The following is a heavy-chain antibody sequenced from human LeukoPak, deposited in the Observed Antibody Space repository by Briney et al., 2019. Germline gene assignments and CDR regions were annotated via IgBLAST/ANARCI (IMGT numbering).Heavy chain of an antibody. CDR3: ARESLESSLHY. CDR1: GGSISSDY. V-gene: IGHV4-59*01. CDR2: IYYSGST. Sequence: KPSEPLSLTCTVSGGSISSDYWSWIRQPPGKGLEWIGYIYYSGSTNYNPSLKSRVTISLDTSKNQFSLRLSSVTAADTAVYYCARESLESSLHYWGQGTLVTVSS. J-gene: IGHJ4*02. D-gene: IGHD3-3*01.